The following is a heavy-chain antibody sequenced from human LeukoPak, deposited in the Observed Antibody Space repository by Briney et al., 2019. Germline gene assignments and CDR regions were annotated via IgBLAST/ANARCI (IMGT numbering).Heavy chain of an antibody. V-gene: IGHV3-23*01. CDR3: GGSGSYYRLDY. CDR2: ISGSGGST. J-gene: IGHJ4*02. D-gene: IGHD3-10*01. Sequence: PGGSLRLSCAASGFTFSTYVMTWVRQAPGKGLEWVSAISGSGGSTYNADSVKGRFTLSRDNSKNTLYLQMNSLRAEDTAVYYCGGSGSYYRLDYWGQGTLLTVSS. CDR1: GFTFSTYV.